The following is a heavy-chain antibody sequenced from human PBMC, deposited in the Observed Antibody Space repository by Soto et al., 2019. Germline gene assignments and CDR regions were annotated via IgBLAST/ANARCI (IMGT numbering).Heavy chain of an antibody. D-gene: IGHD4-4*01. CDR1: GFNLRSFG. CDR2: MSYDGNNR. V-gene: IGHV3-30*18. Sequence: ESGGGVVQPGRSLRLSCAASGFNLRSFGMHWVRRAPGKGLEWVAYMSYDGNNRYYPDSVRGRFTISRDLSNNTLYLQMNDLRPEDTAMYFCAKLSITTTLDYWGQGALVTVSS. CDR3: AKLSITTTLDY. J-gene: IGHJ4*02.